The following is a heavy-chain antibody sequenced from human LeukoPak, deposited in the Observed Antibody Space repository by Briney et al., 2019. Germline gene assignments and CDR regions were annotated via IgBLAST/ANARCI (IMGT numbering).Heavy chain of an antibody. Sequence: GASVKVSCKASGGTFSSYAIRWVRQAPGQGLEWMGRIIPILGIANYAQKFQGRVTITADKSTSTAYMELSSLRSEDTAVYYCAKSLTGYYDSSGYYFNWFDPWGQGTLVTVSS. CDR2: IIPILGIA. D-gene: IGHD3-22*01. CDR3: AKSLTGYYDSSGYYFNWFDP. CDR1: GGTFSSYA. J-gene: IGHJ5*02. V-gene: IGHV1-69*04.